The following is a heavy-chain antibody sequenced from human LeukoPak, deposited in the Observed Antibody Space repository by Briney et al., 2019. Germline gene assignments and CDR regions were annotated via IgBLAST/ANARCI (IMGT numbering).Heavy chain of an antibody. V-gene: IGHV4-31*03. J-gene: IGHJ4*02. CDR2: IYYSGGT. Sequence: SETLSLTCTVSGGSISSGGYYWSWIRQHPGKGLEWIGYIYYSGGTYYNPSLKSRVTISVDTSKNQFSLKLSSVTAADTAVYYCARSRMTYYYDSSGYEFGYWGQGTLVTVSS. D-gene: IGHD3-22*01. CDR3: ARSRMTYYYDSSGYEFGY. CDR1: GGSISSGGYY.